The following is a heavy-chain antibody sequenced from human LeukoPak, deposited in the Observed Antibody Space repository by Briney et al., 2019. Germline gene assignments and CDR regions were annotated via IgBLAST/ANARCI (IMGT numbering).Heavy chain of an antibody. CDR1: GFGFKDAA. Sequence: GGSLRLSCAASGFGFKDAAMTWARQAPGKALEWVSLISFSGADTYYADSVKGRFTISRDNSKSTVSLQMNSLRAEDTAMYYCLKDIQLSYWGPGTLVTVSS. CDR2: ISFSGADT. J-gene: IGHJ4*02. CDR3: LKDIQLSY. D-gene: IGHD3-16*02. V-gene: IGHV3-23*01.